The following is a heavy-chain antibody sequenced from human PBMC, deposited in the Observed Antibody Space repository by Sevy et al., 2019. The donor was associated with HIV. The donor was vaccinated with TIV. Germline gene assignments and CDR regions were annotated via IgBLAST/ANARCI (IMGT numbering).Heavy chain of an antibody. V-gene: IGHV1-18*04. D-gene: IGHD3-22*01. CDR3: ERTPYYYDSSGYWYFDL. CDR2: ISAYNGNT. J-gene: IGHJ2*01. Sequence: ASVKVSCKASGYTFTSYGISWVRQAPGQGLEWMGWISAYNGNTNYAQKLQGRVTMTTDTSTSTAYLELRSLRSDDTAVYYCERTPYYYDSSGYWYFDLWGRGTLVTVSS. CDR1: GYTFTSYG.